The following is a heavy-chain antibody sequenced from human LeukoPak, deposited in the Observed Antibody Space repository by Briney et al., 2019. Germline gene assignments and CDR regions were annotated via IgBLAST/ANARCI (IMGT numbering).Heavy chain of an antibody. J-gene: IGHJ4*02. Sequence: TGGSLRLSCTAAGFTFSTYDMHWVRQAPGEGLEWVSYFGNSGTIYYADSVKGRFTISRDNAKNSLYLQMNSLRVEDTAVYYCAGYGDYPYWGRGTLVSVSS. V-gene: IGHV3-48*01. CDR2: FGNSGTI. CDR1: GFTFSTYD. D-gene: IGHD4-17*01. CDR3: AGYGDYPY.